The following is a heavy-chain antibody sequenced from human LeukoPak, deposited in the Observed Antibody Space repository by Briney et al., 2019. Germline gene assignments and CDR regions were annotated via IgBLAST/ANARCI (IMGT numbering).Heavy chain of an antibody. Sequence: GGSLRLSCAASGFTFSSYGMSWVRQAPGKGLGWVSTISGGGGSTYYADSVKGRFTISRDNSKNTLYLQMNSLRAEDTAVYYCARGYCSGGSCYFRPTPLDYWGQGTLVTVSS. V-gene: IGHV3-23*01. CDR1: GFTFSSYG. J-gene: IGHJ4*02. CDR3: ARGYCSGGSCYFRPTPLDY. D-gene: IGHD2-15*01. CDR2: ISGGGGST.